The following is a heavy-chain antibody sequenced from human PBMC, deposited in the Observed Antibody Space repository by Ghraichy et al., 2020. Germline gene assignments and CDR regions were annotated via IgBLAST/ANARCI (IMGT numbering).Heavy chain of an antibody. D-gene: IGHD1-7*01. Sequence: ASVKVSCMASGYNFSTYGINWVRQAPGQGLEWLAWISGYNGNRRIADRVQGRLTVTSDRSTSTAYMELRGLRSDDTAFYYCARGDRGANYSPSDFWGQGTLVNVSS. CDR1: GYNFSTYG. CDR2: ISGYNGNR. CDR3: ARGDRGANYSPSDF. J-gene: IGHJ4*02. V-gene: IGHV1-18*01.